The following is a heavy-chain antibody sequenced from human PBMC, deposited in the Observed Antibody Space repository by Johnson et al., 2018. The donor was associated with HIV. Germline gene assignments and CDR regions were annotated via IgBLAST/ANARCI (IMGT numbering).Heavy chain of an antibody. CDR2: IGTAGDT. Sequence: VQLVESGGGVVQPGGSLRLSCAASGFTFSSYDMHWVRQATGKGLEWVSAIGTAGDTYYPGSVKGRFTISRENAKNSLYLQMNSLTAGDMALYYCARGSVFDIWGRGTMVTVSS. V-gene: IGHV3-13*01. D-gene: IGHD3-3*01. CDR3: ARGSVFDI. CDR1: GFTFSSYD. J-gene: IGHJ3*02.